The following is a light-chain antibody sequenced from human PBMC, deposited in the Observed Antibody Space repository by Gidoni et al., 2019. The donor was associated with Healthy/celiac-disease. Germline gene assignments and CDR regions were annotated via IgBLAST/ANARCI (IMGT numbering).Light chain of an antibody. J-gene: IGKJ1*01. V-gene: IGKV3-20*01. CDR3: QQYCSSPWT. Sequence: EIVLTQSTGTLSLSPGERATLSCRSSQSVSSSYLAWYQQKPGQAPRLLIYGASSRATGIPDRFSGSGSGTDFTLTISRLEPEDFAVYYCQQYCSSPWTFXXXTKVEIK. CDR2: GAS. CDR1: QSVSSSY.